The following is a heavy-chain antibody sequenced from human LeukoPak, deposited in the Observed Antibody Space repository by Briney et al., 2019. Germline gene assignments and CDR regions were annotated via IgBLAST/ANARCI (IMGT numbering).Heavy chain of an antibody. CDR3: ATARAAAGLDGFDY. J-gene: IGHJ4*01. Sequence: GASVKLSCKASGYTFTSYDFNWVRQATGPGLERMGLMNTYSGNTTYAQTFQGRVTMTRDTSISTAYMEKSSLRTADTAAYYCATARAAAGLDGFDYWGHGTLVTVSS. D-gene: IGHD6-13*01. V-gene: IGHV1-8*01. CDR1: GYTFTSYD. CDR2: MNTYSGNT.